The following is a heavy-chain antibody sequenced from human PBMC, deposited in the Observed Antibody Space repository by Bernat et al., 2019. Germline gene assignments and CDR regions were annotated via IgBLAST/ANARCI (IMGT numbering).Heavy chain of an antibody. J-gene: IGHJ4*02. V-gene: IGHV3-30-3*01. CDR3: ARPNMIAFGGVIATGFDY. Sequence: QVQLVESGGGVVQPGRSLRLSCAASGFTFSSYAIHWVRQAPGKGLEWVAVISYDGSNKYYADSVKGRFTISRDNSKNTLYLQMNSLRAEDTAVYYCARPNMIAFGGVIATGFDYWGQGTLVTVSS. CDR2: ISYDGSNK. CDR1: GFTFSSYA. D-gene: IGHD3-16*02.